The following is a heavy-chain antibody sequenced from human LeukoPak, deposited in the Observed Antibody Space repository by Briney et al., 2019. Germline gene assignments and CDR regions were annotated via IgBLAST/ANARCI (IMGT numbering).Heavy chain of an antibody. V-gene: IGHV3-74*01. D-gene: IGHD2-2*01. J-gene: IGHJ4*02. CDR2: INSDGSWT. Sequence: PGGSLRLSCAASGNYCMHWVRRAPGKGLVWVSHINSDGSWTSYADSVKGRFTISKDNAKNTVYLQMNNLRAEDTAVYYCVSFYETYWGRGTLVTVSS. CDR1: GNYC. CDR3: VSFYETY.